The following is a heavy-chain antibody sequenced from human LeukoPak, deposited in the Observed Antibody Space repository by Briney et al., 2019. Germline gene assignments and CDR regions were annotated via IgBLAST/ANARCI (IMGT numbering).Heavy chain of an antibody. CDR3: ASSPGGTAAFDI. Sequence: SETLSLTCTVSGGSISSYYWSWIRQPPGKGLEWIGYIYYSGSTNYNPSLKSRVTISVDTSKNQFSLKLTSVTAADTAVYYCASSPGGTAAFDIWGQGTMVTVSS. D-gene: IGHD1-1*01. V-gene: IGHV4-59*01. J-gene: IGHJ3*02. CDR2: IYYSGST. CDR1: GGSISSYY.